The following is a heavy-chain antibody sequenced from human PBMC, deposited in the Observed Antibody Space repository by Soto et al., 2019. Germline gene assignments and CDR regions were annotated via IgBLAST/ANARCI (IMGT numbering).Heavy chain of an antibody. D-gene: IGHD6-19*01. CDR1: GFTFSSYA. V-gene: IGHV3-23*01. J-gene: IGHJ4*02. CDR3: ARKQWPLVPYDY. Sequence: GGSLRLSCAASGFTFSSYAMSWVRQAPGKGLEWVSAISGSGGSTYYADSVKGRFTISRDNSKNTLYPQMNSLRAEDTAVYYCARKQWPLVPYDYWGQGTLVTVSS. CDR2: ISGSGGST.